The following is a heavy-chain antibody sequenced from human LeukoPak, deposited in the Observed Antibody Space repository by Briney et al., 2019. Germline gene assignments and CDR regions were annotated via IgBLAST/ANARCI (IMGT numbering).Heavy chain of an antibody. CDR3: ARSGSGSSWYYFDY. D-gene: IGHD1-26*01. Sequence: PGRSLRLSCAASGFTFSSYAMSWVRQAPGKGLEWVSAISGSGVSTYYADSVKGRFTISRDNSKNTLYLQMNSLRAEDTAVYYCARSGSGSSWYYFDYWGQGTLVTVSS. V-gene: IGHV3-23*01. CDR2: ISGSGVST. CDR1: GFTFSSYA. J-gene: IGHJ4*02.